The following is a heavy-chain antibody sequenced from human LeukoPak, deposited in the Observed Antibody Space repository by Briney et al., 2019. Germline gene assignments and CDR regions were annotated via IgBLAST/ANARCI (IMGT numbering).Heavy chain of an antibody. CDR2: INPSGGST. D-gene: IGHD2-2*01. Sequence: GASVNVSCKASGYTFTTYYIHWVRQAPGQGLEWMGLINPSGGSTSFAQKFQARLTMTRDTSTSTVYMELSGLRSEDTAVYYCAREIVVVPAAMGFDPWGQGTLVTVSS. J-gene: IGHJ5*02. CDR1: GYTFTTYY. V-gene: IGHV1-46*01. CDR3: AREIVVVPAAMGFDP.